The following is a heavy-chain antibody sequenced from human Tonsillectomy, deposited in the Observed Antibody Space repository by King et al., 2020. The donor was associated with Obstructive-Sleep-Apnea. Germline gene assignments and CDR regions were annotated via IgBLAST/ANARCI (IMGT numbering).Heavy chain of an antibody. CDR3: ARRGYSYGSVSLYYFDY. J-gene: IGHJ4*02. Sequence: QLQLQESGPGLVKPSETLSLTCTVSGGSISSYYWSWIRQPPGKGLEWIGYIYHSGSTNYNPSLKSRVTISVDTSKNQFSLKLSSVTAADTAVYYCARRGYSYGSVSLYYFDYWGQGTLVTVSS. CDR2: IYHSGST. CDR1: GGSISSYY. V-gene: IGHV4-59*08. D-gene: IGHD5-18*01.